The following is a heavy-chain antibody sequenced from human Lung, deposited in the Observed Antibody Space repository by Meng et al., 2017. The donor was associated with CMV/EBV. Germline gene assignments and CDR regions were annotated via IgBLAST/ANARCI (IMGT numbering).Heavy chain of an antibody. CDR2: ISSSGNTI. CDR3: VREDYGDYFFDT. J-gene: IGHJ4*02. D-gene: IGHD4-17*01. CDR1: GFTVSDYY. V-gene: IGHV3-11*01. Sequence: WGSLRLXCAASGFTVSDYYVSWIRQAPGKGLEWLSYISSSGNTIHYADSVKGRFIIFRDTPKNSVSLQMNGLRAEDTAVYYCVREDYGDYFFDTWRQGTLVTVSS.